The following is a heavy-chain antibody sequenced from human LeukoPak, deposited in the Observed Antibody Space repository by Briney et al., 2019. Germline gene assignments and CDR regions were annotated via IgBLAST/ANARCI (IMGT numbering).Heavy chain of an antibody. J-gene: IGHJ4*02. D-gene: IGHD1-26*01. Sequence: GASVKVSCKASGYTFTGYYIHWLRQAPGQGLEWMGWINPNSGGTNYAQNFQGRVTMTRDTSISTADMELGSLRCDDTAVYYCARSDGTYYLDNWGQGTLVTVSS. CDR2: INPNSGGT. CDR3: ARSDGTYYLDN. CDR1: GYTFTGYY. V-gene: IGHV1-2*02.